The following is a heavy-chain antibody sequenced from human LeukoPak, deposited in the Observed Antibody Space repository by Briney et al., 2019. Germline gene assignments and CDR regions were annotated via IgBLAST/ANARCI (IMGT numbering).Heavy chain of an antibody. CDR3: ARYFYDSSGSSSDAFDI. J-gene: IGHJ3*02. Sequence: EASVKVSCKTSGYTFTGYYMHWVRQAPGQGLEGMGWINPNSGGTNYAQRFQGRVTMTRDTSMSTAYMELSRLRSDDSALYYCARYFYDSSGSSSDAFDIWGQGTMVTVSS. V-gene: IGHV1-2*02. D-gene: IGHD3-22*01. CDR1: GYTFTGYY. CDR2: INPNSGGT.